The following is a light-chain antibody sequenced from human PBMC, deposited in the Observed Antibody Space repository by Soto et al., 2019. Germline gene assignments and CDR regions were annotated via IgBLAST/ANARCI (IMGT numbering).Light chain of an antibody. CDR3: QQTNSFPLT. J-gene: IGKJ4*02. CDR2: SGS. Sequence: DIQMTQSPSSVSASVGDRVTITCRARQDISKRLAWFQQRPGKAPKLLMYSGSTLQSGVPSRFSGSGSGTEFILTISSLQPEDFATYYCQQTNSFPLTFGGGTKVEIK. V-gene: IGKV1-12*01. CDR1: QDISKR.